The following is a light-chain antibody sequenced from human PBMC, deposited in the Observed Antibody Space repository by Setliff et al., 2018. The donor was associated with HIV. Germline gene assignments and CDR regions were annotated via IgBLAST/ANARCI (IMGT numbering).Light chain of an antibody. CDR3: ATWDDSLNGNV. CDR2: RNN. CDR1: SSNIGSNI. J-gene: IGLJ1*01. V-gene: IGLV1-44*01. Sequence: QSALTQPPSASGTPGQRVTISCSGSSSNIGSNIVNWYQHLPGTAPKLLIYRNNQRLSGVPDRFSGSKSGTSASLAISGLQSEDEADYYCATWDDSLNGNVFGSGTKGTVL.